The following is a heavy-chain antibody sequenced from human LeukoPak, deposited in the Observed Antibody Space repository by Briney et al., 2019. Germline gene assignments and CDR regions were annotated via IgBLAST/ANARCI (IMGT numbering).Heavy chain of an antibody. J-gene: IGHJ2*01. CDR3: ARASSARPGIRYLDL. CDR1: GGSISSYY. CDR2: IYYSGST. Sequence: PSETLSLTCTVSGGSISSYYWSWIRQPPGKRLEWIGYIYYSGSTNYNPSLKSRVTISVDTSKNQFSLKLSSVTAADTAVYYCARASSARPGIRYLDLWGRGTLVTVSS. D-gene: IGHD3-10*01. V-gene: IGHV4-59*01.